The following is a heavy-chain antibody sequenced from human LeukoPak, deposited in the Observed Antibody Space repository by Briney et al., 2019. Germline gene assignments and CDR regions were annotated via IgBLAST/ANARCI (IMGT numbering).Heavy chain of an antibody. CDR1: GFSFSRYW. D-gene: IGHD5-24*01. CDR2: IKFDGNKK. V-gene: IGHV3-7*01. CDR3: ARLDEAFDN. J-gene: IGHJ4*02. Sequence: GGSLRLSCTASGFSFSRYWLSWVRQAPGKGLEWVANIKFDGNKKYYVDSVKGRFTISRDNAKNSLYLQMNSLRAEDTAIYYCARLDEAFDNWGQGTLVTVSS.